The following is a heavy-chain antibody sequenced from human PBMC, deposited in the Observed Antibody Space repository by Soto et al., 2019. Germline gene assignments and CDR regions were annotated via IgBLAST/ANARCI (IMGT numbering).Heavy chain of an antibody. CDR3: ARDGYCSGGSCYLLYYGMDV. Sequence: ASVKVSCKASGYTFTRYGISWVLQAPGQGLEWMGWISAYNGNTNYAQKLQGRVTMTTDTSTSTAYMELRSLRSDDTAVYYCARDGYCSGGSCYLLYYGMDVWGQGTMVTVSS. CDR1: GYTFTRYG. J-gene: IGHJ6*02. V-gene: IGHV1-18*01. CDR2: ISAYNGNT. D-gene: IGHD2-15*01.